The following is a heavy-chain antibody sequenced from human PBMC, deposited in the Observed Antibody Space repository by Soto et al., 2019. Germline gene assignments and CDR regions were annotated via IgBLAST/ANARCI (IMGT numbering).Heavy chain of an antibody. J-gene: IGHJ4*02. CDR2: ISYDGSNK. CDR1: GFTFSSYA. D-gene: IGHD2-15*01. Sequence: GGSLRLSCAAAGFTFSSYAMHWVRQAPGKGLEWVAVISYDGSNKYYADSVKGRFTISRDNSKNTLYLQMNSLRAEDTAVYYCARDGLLGYFDYWGQGTLVTVSS. CDR3: ARDGLLGYFDY. V-gene: IGHV3-30-3*01.